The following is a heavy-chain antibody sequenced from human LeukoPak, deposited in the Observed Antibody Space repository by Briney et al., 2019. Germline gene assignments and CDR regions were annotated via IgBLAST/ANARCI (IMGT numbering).Heavy chain of an antibody. Sequence: GASVKVSCKASGDTFSSYAISWVRQAPGQGLEWMGRIIPILGIANYAQKFQGRVTITADKSTSTAYMELSSLRSEDTAVYYCARDYYGSGSYYMGWFDPWGQGTLVTVSS. D-gene: IGHD3-10*01. CDR1: GDTFSSYA. CDR3: ARDYYGSGSYYMGWFDP. CDR2: IIPILGIA. V-gene: IGHV1-69*04. J-gene: IGHJ5*02.